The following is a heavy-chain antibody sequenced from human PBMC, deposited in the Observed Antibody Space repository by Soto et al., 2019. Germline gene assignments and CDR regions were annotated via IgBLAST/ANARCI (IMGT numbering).Heavy chain of an antibody. D-gene: IGHD6-13*01. Sequence: VASVKVSCKASGGTFSSYAISWVRQAPGQGLEWMGGIIPIFGTANYAQKFQGRVTITADESTSTAYMELSSLRSEDTAVYYCAKVYSSSWLMYYFDYWGQGTLVTVSS. J-gene: IGHJ4*02. CDR1: GGTFSSYA. CDR3: AKVYSSSWLMYYFDY. V-gene: IGHV1-69*13. CDR2: IIPIFGTA.